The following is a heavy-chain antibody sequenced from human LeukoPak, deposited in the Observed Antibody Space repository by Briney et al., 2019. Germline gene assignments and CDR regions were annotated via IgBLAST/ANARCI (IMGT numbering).Heavy chain of an antibody. J-gene: IGHJ6*02. CDR3: ARVASEGGMDV. V-gene: IGHV4-59*01. CDR2: THYSGST. CDR1: GGSISNH. Sequence: SETLSLTCTVSGGSISNHWSWIRQPPGKGLEWIGYTHYSGSTTYNPSLRSRVTVSLDKYNNQFSLRLTSVTAADTAVYYCARVASEGGMDVWGQGTTVTVSS.